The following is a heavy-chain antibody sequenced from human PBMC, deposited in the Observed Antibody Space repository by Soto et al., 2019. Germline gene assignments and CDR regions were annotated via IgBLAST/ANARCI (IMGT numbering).Heavy chain of an antibody. J-gene: IGHJ4*02. V-gene: IGHV1-24*01. CDR2: SVPEQGEP. Sequence: QVQLVQSGAEVRKPGASVRVSCKVPENTLTELTIDWLRQAPGKGLEWMGHSVPEQGEPVYPQKFQGRVSMTEDPSTDTAYMELTSLRFEDTAVYFCAADRKIVGTIGAFDFWGQGTLVTVSS. CDR1: ENTLTELT. CDR3: AADRKIVGTIGAFDF. D-gene: IGHD1-26*01.